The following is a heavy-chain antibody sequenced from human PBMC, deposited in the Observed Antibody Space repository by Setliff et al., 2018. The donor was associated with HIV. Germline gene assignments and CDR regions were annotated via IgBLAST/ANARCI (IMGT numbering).Heavy chain of an antibody. CDR2: VSSRGDT. CDR1: DSGTYY. CDR3: ARDIPGPAINSGRIKNWFDP. J-gene: IGHJ5*02. D-gene: IGHD6-19*01. Sequence: NPSETLSLTCTVSDSGTYYWSWIRQPAGKGLEWIGRVSSRGDTNYNPSLKSRVTISVDTSKNQFSLKLSSVIAADTAVYYCARDIPGPAINSGRIKNWFDPWGEGTLVTVSS. V-gene: IGHV4-4*07.